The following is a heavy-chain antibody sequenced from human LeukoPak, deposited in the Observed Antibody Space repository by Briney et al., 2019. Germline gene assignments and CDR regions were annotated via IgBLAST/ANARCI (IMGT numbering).Heavy chain of an antibody. CDR2: ISYDGSNK. V-gene: IGHV3-30*18. Sequence: PGGSLRLSCAASGFTFSSYGMHWVRQAPGKGLEWVAVISYDGSNKYYADSVKGRFTISRDNSKNTLYLQMNSLRAEGTAVYYCAKEDPSYSSGWYGGFYYYYGMDVWGQGTTVTVSS. J-gene: IGHJ6*02. CDR1: GFTFSSYG. CDR3: AKEDPSYSSGWYGGFYYYYGMDV. D-gene: IGHD6-19*01.